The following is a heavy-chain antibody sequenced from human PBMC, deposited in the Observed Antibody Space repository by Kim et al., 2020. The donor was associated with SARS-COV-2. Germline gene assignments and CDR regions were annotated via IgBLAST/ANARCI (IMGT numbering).Heavy chain of an antibody. V-gene: IGHV1-8*01. J-gene: IGHJ4*02. CDR3: AIATVTAIDY. Sequence: NTGYAQKFQGRVTMTRNTSISTAYMELSSLRSEDTAVYYCAIATVTAIDYWGQGTLVTVSS. D-gene: IGHD2-21*02. CDR2: NT.